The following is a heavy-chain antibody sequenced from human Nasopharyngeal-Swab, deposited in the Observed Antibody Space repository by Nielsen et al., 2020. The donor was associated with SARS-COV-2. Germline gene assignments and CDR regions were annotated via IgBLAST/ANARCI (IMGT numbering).Heavy chain of an antibody. D-gene: IGHD1-26*01. CDR3: AKGKMGATKGYYYGMDV. J-gene: IGHJ6*02. V-gene: IGHV3-23*01. CDR2: ISGSGGST. Sequence: GESLKISCAASGFTFSSYAISWVRQAPGKGLAWVPSISGSGGSTYYADSVKGRFTISRDNSKNTLYLQMNSLRAEDTAVYYCAKGKMGATKGYYYGMDVWGQGTTVTVSS. CDR1: GFTFSSYA.